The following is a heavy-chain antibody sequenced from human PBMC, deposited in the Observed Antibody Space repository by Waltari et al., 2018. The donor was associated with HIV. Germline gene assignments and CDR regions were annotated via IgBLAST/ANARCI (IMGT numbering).Heavy chain of an antibody. Sequence: QVQLQQWGAGLLKPSETLSLTCGVYGGSFSGYYWSWIRQPPGKGLEWIGEINHSGSTNYNPSLQSRVTISVDPSKNQFSLKLSSVTAADTAVYSCARGRVDRSFDYWGQGTLVTVSS. J-gene: IGHJ4*02. CDR2: INHSGST. CDR3: ARGRVDRSFDY. CDR1: GGSFSGYY. V-gene: IGHV4-34*01. D-gene: IGHD5-12*01.